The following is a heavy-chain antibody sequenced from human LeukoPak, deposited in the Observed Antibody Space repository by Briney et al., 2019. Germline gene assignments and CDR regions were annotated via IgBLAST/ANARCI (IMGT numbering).Heavy chain of an antibody. CDR2: IYYSGST. J-gene: IGHJ4*02. V-gene: IGHV4-39*01. D-gene: IGHD6-13*01. CDR3: ASVSASYSSSWYGPDPFDY. CDR1: GGSISSSSYY. Sequence: PSETLSLTCTVSGGSISSSSYYWGWIRQPPGKGLEWIGSIYYSGSTYYNPSLKSRVTISVDTSKNQFSLKLSPVTAADTAVYYCASVSASYSSSWYGPDPFDYWGQGTLVTVSS.